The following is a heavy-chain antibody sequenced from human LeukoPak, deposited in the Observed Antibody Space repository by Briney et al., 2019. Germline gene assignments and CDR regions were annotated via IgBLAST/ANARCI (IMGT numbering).Heavy chain of an antibody. CDR3: AGDPIHADYGDYEYYFDY. CDR2: ISVYNGNS. D-gene: IGHD4-17*01. J-gene: IGHJ4*02. CDR1: GYAFTIYG. V-gene: IGHV1-18*01. Sequence: AAGTVTFTSSGYAFTIYGISWVRQAPGQGQEWMGWISVYNGNSNYAQKLQGRVTMTTDTSTSTAYMELRSLRPADTAVYYCAGDPIHADYGDYEYYFDYWGQGTLVTVSS.